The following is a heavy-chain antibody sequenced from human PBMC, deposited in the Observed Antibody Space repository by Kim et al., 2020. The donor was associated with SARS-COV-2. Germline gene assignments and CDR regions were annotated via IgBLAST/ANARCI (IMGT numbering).Heavy chain of an antibody. CDR3: ARGNPVVRGVIIYYYGMDV. V-gene: IGHV4-34*01. Sequence: SETLSLTCAVYGGSFSGYYWSWIRQPPGKGLEWIGEINHSGSTNYNPSLKSRVTISVDTSKNQFSLKLSSVTAADTAVYYCARGNPVVRGVIIYYYGMDVWGQGTTVTVSS. D-gene: IGHD3-10*01. CDR2: INHSGST. J-gene: IGHJ6*02. CDR1: GGSFSGYY.